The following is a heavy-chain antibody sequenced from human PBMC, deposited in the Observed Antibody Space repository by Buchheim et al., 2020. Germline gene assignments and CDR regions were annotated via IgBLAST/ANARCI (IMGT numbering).Heavy chain of an antibody. Sequence: EVQLVESGGGLVQPGGSLRLSCAASGFTFSTYNMNWVRQAPGKGLEWVAYITTSSSTIYYADSVKGRFTISRDNAKNSLYLLINSLRAEDTAVDYCARSHDYYYCMDVWGQGTT. CDR3: ARSHDYYYCMDV. J-gene: IGHJ6*01. CDR1: GFTFSTYN. CDR2: ITTSSSTI. V-gene: IGHV3-48*01.